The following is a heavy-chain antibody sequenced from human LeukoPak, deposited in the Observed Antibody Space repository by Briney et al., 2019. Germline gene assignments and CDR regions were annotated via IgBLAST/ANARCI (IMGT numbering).Heavy chain of an antibody. CDR1: GYTFTAYY. V-gene: IGHV1-2*02. J-gene: IGHJ5*02. Sequence: GASVKVSCKASGYTFTAYYMHWVRQAPGQGLEWMGWINPNTAVINYAPKFQGRVTMTRATSISTAYMELSSLTSDDTAVYYCARGLIFSSDRLRNYNWFDPWGQGTLVTVSS. CDR2: INPNTAVI. D-gene: IGHD2-21*01. CDR3: ARGLIFSSDRLRNYNWFDP.